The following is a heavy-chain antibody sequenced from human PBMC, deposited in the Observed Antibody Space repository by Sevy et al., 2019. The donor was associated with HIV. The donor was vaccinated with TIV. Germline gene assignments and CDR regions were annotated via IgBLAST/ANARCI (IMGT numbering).Heavy chain of an antibody. J-gene: IGHJ4*02. CDR2: VRSKGDGGTT. CDR3: ATEGAD. CDR1: GFTFSDAW. V-gene: IGHV3-15*01. Sequence: GGSLRLSCAASGFTFSDAWMSWVRQAPGKGLEWVGSVRSKGDGGTTEYAAPVKGRFTIARDDSKNMMDVQMNSLKTEGTAVYYCATEGADWGQGTLVTVSS.